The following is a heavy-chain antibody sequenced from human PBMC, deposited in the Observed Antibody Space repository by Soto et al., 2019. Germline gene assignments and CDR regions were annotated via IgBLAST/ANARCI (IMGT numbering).Heavy chain of an antibody. CDR2: VHPDSGGT. J-gene: IGHJ4*02. Sequence: ASVKVSCKTSGYIFTDHLTHWVRQSPGQGLQWVGWVHPDSGGTNVAQAFQDRVTMTADTSITTAYMDLARLRPDDTAIFYCARGAQGFFPVSGIYFYFDHWGQGTPVTVSS. D-gene: IGHD3-22*01. CDR3: ARGAQGFFPVSGIYFYFDH. CDR1: GYIFTDHL. V-gene: IGHV1-2*02.